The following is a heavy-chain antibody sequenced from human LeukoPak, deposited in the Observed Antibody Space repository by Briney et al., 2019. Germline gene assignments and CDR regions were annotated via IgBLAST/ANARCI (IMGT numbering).Heavy chain of an antibody. Sequence: GGSLRLSCAASGFTFSDYYMSWTRQAPGKGLEWVSYINSSGSTIYYADSVKGRFTVSRDNAKNLLYLQMNSLRAEDTAVYYCARDYVLKGIAAAGTGAFDIWGQGTMVTVSS. CDR3: ARDYVLKGIAAAGTGAFDI. CDR2: INSSGSTI. CDR1: GFTFSDYY. D-gene: IGHD6-13*01. J-gene: IGHJ3*02. V-gene: IGHV3-11*04.